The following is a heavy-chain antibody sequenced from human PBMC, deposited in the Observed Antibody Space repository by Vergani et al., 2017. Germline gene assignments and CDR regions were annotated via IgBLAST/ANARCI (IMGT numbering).Heavy chain of an antibody. V-gene: IGHV1-3*01. J-gene: IGHJ5*02. CDR3: ARVADYDSSASYVGWFDP. CDR2: INAGNGNT. CDR1: GYTFTTYA. Sequence: QVQLVQSGAEVRKPGASVKVSCKASGYTFTTYAMHWVRQAPGQRLEWMGWINAGNGNTKYSQKFQGRVTITRDTAASTAYMELSSLTSEETAVYYCARVADYDSSASYVGWFDPWGQGTLVTVSS. D-gene: IGHD3-22*01.